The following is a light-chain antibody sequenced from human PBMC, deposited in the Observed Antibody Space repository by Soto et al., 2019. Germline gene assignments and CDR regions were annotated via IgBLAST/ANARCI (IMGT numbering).Light chain of an antibody. CDR3: SSYTSSSSVV. J-gene: IGLJ2*01. V-gene: IGLV2-14*01. CDR1: SSDIGAYNY. Sequence: QPVLTQPASVSGSPGQPITISCSGTSSDIGAYNYVSWYQQHPGKAPKLMIYDVSSRPSGVSNRFSGSKSGNTASLTISGLQAEDEADYYCSSYTSSSSVVFGGGTKLTVL. CDR2: DVS.